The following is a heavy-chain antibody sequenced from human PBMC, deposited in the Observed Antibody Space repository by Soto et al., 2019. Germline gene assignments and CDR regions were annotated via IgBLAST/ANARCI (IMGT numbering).Heavy chain of an antibody. CDR1: GVSFNNNG. D-gene: IGHD3-10*01. Sequence: QVQLVQSGAEVKKPGSSVKVSCKTSGVSFNNNGIGWVRQAPGHGLEWMGGVSPPFRTSNYARKFQGRISITADASTGTVNMELSSLTSEDTAQYHCARVLYYGSGSYSPYGMDVWWQGTTVTVSS. V-gene: IGHV1-69*01. J-gene: IGHJ6*01. CDR2: VSPPFRTS. CDR3: ARVLYYGSGSYSPYGMDV.